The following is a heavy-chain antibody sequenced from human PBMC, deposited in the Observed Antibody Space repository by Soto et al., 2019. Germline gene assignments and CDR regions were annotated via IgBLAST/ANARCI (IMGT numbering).Heavy chain of an antibody. CDR3: ASLDALISVAFPAYYRDGMDG. Sequence: TSETLSLTCTVSGGSISRYYWSWIRQPPGKGLEWIGYIYYSGSTNYNPSLKSRVTISVDTSKNQFSLKLSSVTAADTAVYYCASLDALISVAFPAYYRDGMDGWGRRTSVPLSS. CDR1: GGSISRYY. V-gene: IGHV4-59*08. J-gene: IGHJ6*02. CDR2: IYYSGST. D-gene: IGHD6-19*01.